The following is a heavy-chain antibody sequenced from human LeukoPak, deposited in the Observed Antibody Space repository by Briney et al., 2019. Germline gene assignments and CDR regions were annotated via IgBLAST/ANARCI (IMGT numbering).Heavy chain of an antibody. V-gene: IGHV3-49*04. Sequence: GGSLRLSCTAFGFTFGDYAMSWVRQAPGKGLEWVSFIRSKAYGGTTEYAAPVKGRFTVSRDDSNSIAYLQMNSLKTEDTAVYYCTRGPYCSGGRCYPNPDAFDIWGQGTMVTVSS. CDR3: TRGPYCSGGRCYPNPDAFDI. J-gene: IGHJ3*02. D-gene: IGHD2-15*01. CDR1: GFTFGDYA. CDR2: IRSKAYGGTT.